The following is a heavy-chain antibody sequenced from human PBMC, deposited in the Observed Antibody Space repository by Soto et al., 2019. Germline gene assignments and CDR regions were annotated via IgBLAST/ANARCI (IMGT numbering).Heavy chain of an antibody. CDR1: GYTVTTHY. CDR3: ARGGEVGVAGSAAFDM. CDR2: INPGSGAA. V-gene: IGHV1-46*01. Sequence: QVQLVQSGAEVKKPGASVKISCTASGYTVTTHYMHWERQAPGRGLDWMGAINPGSGAAKYTQTFQARVTMTRDTSTNTVYMEMSALRSEDTAVFYCARGGEVGVAGSAAFDMWGQGTMVTVSS. J-gene: IGHJ3*02. D-gene: IGHD3-3*01.